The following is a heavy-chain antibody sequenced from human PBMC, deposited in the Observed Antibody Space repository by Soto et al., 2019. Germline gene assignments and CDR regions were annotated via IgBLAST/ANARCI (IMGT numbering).Heavy chain of an antibody. CDR2: TYYRSKWYS. D-gene: IGHD6-13*01. CDR3: TQAAGYISTWFFDS. J-gene: IGHJ4*02. CDR1: GDSVSSKSAA. Sequence: PSKTLSVTCAISGDSVSSKSAAWNWIRQSPSRGLEWLGRTYYRSKWYSDYAVSVKSRITINPDTSKNQFSLQLNSVTPEDTAVYYCTQAAGYISTWFFDSWAQGTLVTVSS. V-gene: IGHV6-1*01.